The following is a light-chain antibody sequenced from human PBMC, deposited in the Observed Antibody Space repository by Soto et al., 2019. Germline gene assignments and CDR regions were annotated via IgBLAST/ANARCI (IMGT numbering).Light chain of an antibody. J-gene: IGKJ1*01. CDR3: QQYNSYSQT. CDR1: QSISSY. CDR2: KAS. Sequence: DIQMTQSPSTLSASVGDRVTITCRASQSISSYLAWYQQKPGEAPKLLIYKASTLETGVPSRFSGSGSGTEFTLTISSLQPDDFATYYCQQYNSYSQTFGQGTKVEIK. V-gene: IGKV1-5*03.